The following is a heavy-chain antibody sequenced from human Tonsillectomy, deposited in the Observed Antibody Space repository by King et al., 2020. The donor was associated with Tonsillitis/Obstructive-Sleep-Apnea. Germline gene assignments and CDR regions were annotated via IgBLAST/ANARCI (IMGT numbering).Heavy chain of an antibody. Sequence: VQLVESGGGVVQPGRSLRLSCAASGFTFSNYGMHWVRQAPGKGLEWVAVISYDGSNKYFADSVKGRFTISRDNSKNTLFLQMNSLRAEDSAVYYCAKDSDSGPIGGDFDYWGQGTLVTVS. CDR2: ISYDGSNK. CDR3: AKDSDSGPIGGDFDY. J-gene: IGHJ4*02. D-gene: IGHD6-19*01. CDR1: GFTFSNYG. V-gene: IGHV3-30*18.